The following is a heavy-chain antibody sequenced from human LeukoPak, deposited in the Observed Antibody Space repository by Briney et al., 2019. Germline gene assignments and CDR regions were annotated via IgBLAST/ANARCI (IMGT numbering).Heavy chain of an antibody. Sequence: SETLSLTCAVYGGSFSGYYWSWIRQPPGKGLEWIGEINHSVSTNYNPSLKSRVTISVDTSKNQFSLKLSSVTAADTAVYYCARGGITMVRGVIIGYFDYWGQGTLVTVSS. CDR2: INHSVST. D-gene: IGHD3-10*01. V-gene: IGHV4-34*01. CDR3: ARGGITMVRGVIIGYFDY. CDR1: GGSFSGYY. J-gene: IGHJ4*02.